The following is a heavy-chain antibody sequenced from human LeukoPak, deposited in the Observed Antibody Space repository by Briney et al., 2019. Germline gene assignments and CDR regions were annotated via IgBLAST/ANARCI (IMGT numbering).Heavy chain of an antibody. V-gene: IGHV3-48*01. D-gene: IGHD3-9*01. Sequence: GGSLRLSCAASGFSFSSYSINWVRQAPGKGLEWVSYISSSTSTIYYADSVKGRFTISRDNAKNSLYLQMNSLRAADTAVYYCARSLTGIAAFDYWGQGTLVTVSS. CDR1: GFSFSSYS. J-gene: IGHJ4*02. CDR3: ARSLTGIAAFDY. CDR2: ISSSTSTI.